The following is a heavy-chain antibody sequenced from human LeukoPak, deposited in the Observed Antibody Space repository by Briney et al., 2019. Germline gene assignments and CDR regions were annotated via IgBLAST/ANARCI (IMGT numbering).Heavy chain of an antibody. V-gene: IGHV1-18*01. CDR1: GYTFTSYG. CDR3: VVVPAAIGGNWFDP. Sequence: ASVKVSCKASGYTFTSYGISWARQAPGQGLEWMGWISAYNGNTNYAQKLQGRVTMTTDTSTSTAYMELRSLRSDDTAVYYCVVVPAAIGGNWFDPWGQGTLVTVSS. D-gene: IGHD2-2*02. CDR2: ISAYNGNT. J-gene: IGHJ5*02.